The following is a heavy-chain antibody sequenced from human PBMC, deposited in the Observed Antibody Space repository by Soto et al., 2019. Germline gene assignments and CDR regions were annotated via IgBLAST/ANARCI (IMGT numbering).Heavy chain of an antibody. Sequence: SVKFSFKASGGLFSSYPISWVRQVPGQGLEWMGGIIPVFQTAYYTQRFQGRVTITADESTNTAYMELSSLRSEDTAIYYCARGGSGYNWFYEVWGQGTLVTVAS. V-gene: IGHV1-69*13. CDR3: ARGGSGYNWFYEV. J-gene: IGHJ4*02. CDR1: GGLFSSYP. CDR2: IIPVFQTA. D-gene: IGHD3-22*01.